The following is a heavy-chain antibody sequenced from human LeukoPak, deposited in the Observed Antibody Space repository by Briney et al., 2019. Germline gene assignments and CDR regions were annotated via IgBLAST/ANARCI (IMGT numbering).Heavy chain of an antibody. D-gene: IGHD6-19*01. V-gene: IGHV4-59*12. CDR1: GVSISSYY. J-gene: IGHJ3*02. Sequence: PSETLSLTCTVSGVSISSYYWSWIRQPPGKGLEWIGYIHYSGSTYYNPSLKSRVTISVDTSKNQFSLKLSSVTAADTAVYYCARDLKQWPPLDAFDIWGQGTMVTVSS. CDR3: ARDLKQWPPLDAFDI. CDR2: IHYSGST.